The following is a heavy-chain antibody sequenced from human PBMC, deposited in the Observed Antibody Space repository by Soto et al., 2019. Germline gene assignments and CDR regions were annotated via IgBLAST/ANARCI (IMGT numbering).Heavy chain of an antibody. CDR2: IYHSGST. Sequence: QVQLQESGPGLVKPSGTLSLTCAVSSGSISSSNWWSWVHQPPGKGLEWIGEIYHSGSTNYNPSLKSRVTISVDKSKNQFSLKLSSVTAADTAVYYCARDRGYCSSTSCYRRGYYYMDVWGKGTTVTVSS. V-gene: IGHV4-4*02. CDR1: SGSISSSNW. D-gene: IGHD2-2*02. CDR3: ARDRGYCSSTSCYRRGYYYMDV. J-gene: IGHJ6*03.